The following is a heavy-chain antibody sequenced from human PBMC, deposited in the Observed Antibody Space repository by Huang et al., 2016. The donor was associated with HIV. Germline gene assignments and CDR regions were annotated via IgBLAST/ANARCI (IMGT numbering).Heavy chain of an antibody. CDR3: ARRHDSSSYYKGTGFDY. J-gene: IGHJ4*02. CDR2: IYAGDSNA. CDR1: GYSFTTYW. Sequence: EVQLEQSGAEVKKPGESLKISCKGSGYSFTTYWIGWVRQMPGKGLEWRGIIYAGDSNARDSPSVQGQVTSSADKASTTAYRQWSSLKASDTAMYYCARRHDSSSYYKGTGFDYWGQGTLVTVSS. V-gene: IGHV5-51*03. D-gene: IGHD6-13*01.